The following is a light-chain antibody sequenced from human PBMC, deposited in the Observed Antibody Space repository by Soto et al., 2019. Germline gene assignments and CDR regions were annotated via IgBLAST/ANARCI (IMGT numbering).Light chain of an antibody. Sequence: DIQMTQSPSSLSASVGDRITITCRASQSISRYLNWYQHKPGKAPKLLINAASSLERGVPSRFSGGGSGTDFTLTISSLQPEDVATYYCQKYDTAPQTFGQGTKVDIK. CDR2: AAS. CDR1: QSISRY. J-gene: IGKJ1*01. CDR3: QKYDTAPQT. V-gene: IGKV1-39*01.